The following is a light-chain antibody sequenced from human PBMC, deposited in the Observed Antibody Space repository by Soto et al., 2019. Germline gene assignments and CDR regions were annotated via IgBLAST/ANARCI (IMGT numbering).Light chain of an antibody. CDR2: GAS. V-gene: IGKV3-20*01. CDR3: QQHDSFPWT. Sequence: NVLTQSPGTLSLSPGERATLSCRARQFISSSYFAWFQQTPGQAPSLLIYGASSRSSGIPDRFSGGGSGTDFTLTISRLEPADFAGYYCQQHDSFPWTFGQGTKVEI. J-gene: IGKJ1*01. CDR1: QFISSSY.